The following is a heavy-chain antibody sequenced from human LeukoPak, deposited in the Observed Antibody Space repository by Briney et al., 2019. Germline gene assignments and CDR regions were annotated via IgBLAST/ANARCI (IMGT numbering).Heavy chain of an antibody. CDR2: ISESSRTI. CDR3: ARDWRTGPTFN. CDR1: GFTFSSYS. J-gene: IGHJ4*02. Sequence: PGGSLRLSCAASGFTFSSYSMNWVRQAPGQGLEWVSFISESSRTIYYADSVKGRFTISRDNAKNSLYLQMNSLRAEDTAIYYCARDWRTGPTFNWGRETLATVS. D-gene: IGHD1-1*01. V-gene: IGHV3-48*01.